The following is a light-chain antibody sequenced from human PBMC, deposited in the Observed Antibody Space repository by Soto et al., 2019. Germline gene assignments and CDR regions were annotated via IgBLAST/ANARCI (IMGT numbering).Light chain of an antibody. CDR2: DDT. CDR3: QTYDSNTVI. V-gene: IGLV6-57*02. Sequence: NFMLTQPHSLSGSPGKTVIISCTGSSGSVASNYVQCYQQRPGSAPTTVIYDDTHRPSGVPDRFSGSIDKSSTSAPLIISGQKIEDEADYYCQTYDSNTVIFGGGTKLTVL. J-gene: IGLJ2*01. CDR1: SGSVASNY.